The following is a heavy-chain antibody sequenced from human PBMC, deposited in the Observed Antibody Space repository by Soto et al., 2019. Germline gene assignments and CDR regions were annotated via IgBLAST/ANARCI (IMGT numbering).Heavy chain of an antibody. CDR3: ASGAGGLTHYDFWSGFQYGMDV. D-gene: IGHD3-3*01. CDR1: GGSISSGGYY. V-gene: IGHV4-31*03. Sequence: SETLSLTCTVSGGSISSGGYYWSWIRQHPGKGLEWIGYIYYSGSTYYNPSLKSRVTISVDTSKNQFSLKLSSVTAADTAVYYCASGAGGLTHYDFWSGFQYGMDVWGQGTTVTVSS. J-gene: IGHJ6*02. CDR2: IYYSGST.